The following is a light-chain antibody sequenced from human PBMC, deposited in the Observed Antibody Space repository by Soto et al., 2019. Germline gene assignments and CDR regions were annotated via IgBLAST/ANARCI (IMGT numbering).Light chain of an antibody. Sequence: EIVSTQSPGTLSLSPGERATLSCRASQSVSSSYLAWYQQKPGQAPRLLIYGASSRATGIPDRFSGSGSVTDFTLTISRLEPEDFAVYYCQQYGSSTITFGQGTRLEIK. CDR2: GAS. CDR3: QQYGSSTIT. V-gene: IGKV3-20*01. CDR1: QSVSSSY. J-gene: IGKJ5*01.